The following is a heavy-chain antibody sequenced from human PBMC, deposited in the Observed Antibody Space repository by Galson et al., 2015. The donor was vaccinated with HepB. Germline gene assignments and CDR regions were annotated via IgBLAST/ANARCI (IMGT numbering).Heavy chain of an antibody. CDR3: WMIGTDFDY. CDR2: VWYDGTKQ. J-gene: IGHJ4*02. Sequence: LRLSCAASGFVFSKHGMHWARQAPGKGLEWVAVVWYDGTKQYYSESVEGRFTISRDNSKNMVYLQMNSLRVEDTAVYYCWMIGTDFDYWGQGTLVTVSS. V-gene: IGHV3-33*01. D-gene: IGHD2-21*01. CDR1: GFVFSKHG.